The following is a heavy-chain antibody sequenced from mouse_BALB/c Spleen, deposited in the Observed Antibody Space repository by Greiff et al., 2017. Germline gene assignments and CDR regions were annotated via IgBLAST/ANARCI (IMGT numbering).Heavy chain of an antibody. J-gene: IGHJ4*01. Sequence: EVKLMESGGGLVKPGGSLKLSCAASGFTFSDYYMYWVRQTPEKRLEWVATISDGGSYTYYPDSVKGRFTISRDNAKNNLYLQMSSLKSEDTAMYYCARLRDYYAMDYWGQGTSVTVSS. CDR2: ISDGGSYT. V-gene: IGHV5-4*02. D-gene: IGHD1-1*01. CDR1: GFTFSDYY. CDR3: ARLRDYYAMDY.